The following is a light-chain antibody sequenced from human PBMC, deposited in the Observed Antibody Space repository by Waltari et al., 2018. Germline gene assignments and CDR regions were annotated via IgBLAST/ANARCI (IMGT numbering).Light chain of an antibody. CDR2: VAS. CDR1: QDISSW. J-gene: IGKJ1*01. V-gene: IGKV1D-16*01. CDR3: QQYDYLPWT. Sequence: DIQMTQSPSSLSASVGDKVTITCHASQDISSWLVWYQQKPGKAPKPLIHVASILQSGVPSRFSGSGSGTDYTLIISSLQPEDFGTYYCQQYDYLPWTFGQGTKVEIK.